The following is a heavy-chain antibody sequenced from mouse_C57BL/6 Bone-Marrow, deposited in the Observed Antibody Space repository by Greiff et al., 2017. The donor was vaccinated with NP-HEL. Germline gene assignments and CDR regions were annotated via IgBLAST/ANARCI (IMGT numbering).Heavy chain of an antibody. Sequence: VQLQESGAELVRPGASVKLSCKASGYTFTDYYINWVKQRPGQGLEWIARIYPGSGNTYYNEKFKGKATLTAEKSSSTAYMQLSSLTSEDSAVYFCARNSNRAWFAYWGQGTLVTVSA. CDR3: ARNSNRAWFAY. CDR2: IYPGSGNT. J-gene: IGHJ3*01. D-gene: IGHD2-5*01. V-gene: IGHV1-76*01. CDR1: GYTFTDYY.